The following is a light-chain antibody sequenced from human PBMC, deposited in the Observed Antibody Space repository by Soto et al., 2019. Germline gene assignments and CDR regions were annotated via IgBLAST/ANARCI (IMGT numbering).Light chain of an antibody. Sequence: QSVLTQPPSASGTPGQGVTISCSGSTSNIGRNTVHWYQQLPGTAPKLLIYSNNQRPSGVPDRFSGSKSGTSASLAISGLRSEDEADYYCGAWDDSLTGVVFGGGTKVTVL. CDR2: SNN. CDR3: GAWDDSLTGVV. V-gene: IGLV1-44*01. J-gene: IGLJ2*01. CDR1: TSNIGRNT.